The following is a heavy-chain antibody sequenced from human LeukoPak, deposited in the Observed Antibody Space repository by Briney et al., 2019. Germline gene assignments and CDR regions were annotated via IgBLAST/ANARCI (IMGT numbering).Heavy chain of an antibody. CDR2: IYTSGST. J-gene: IGHJ4*02. D-gene: IGHD2-2*01. CDR3: ARGLGYCGSTSCYVLDY. V-gene: IGHV4-4*07. CDR1: GGSISSYY. Sequence: SETLSLTCTVSGGSISSYYWSWIRQPAGKGLEWIGRIYTSGSTNYNPSLESRVTMSVDTSKNQFPLKLSSVTAADTAVYYCARGLGYCGSTSCYVLDYWGQGTLVTVSS.